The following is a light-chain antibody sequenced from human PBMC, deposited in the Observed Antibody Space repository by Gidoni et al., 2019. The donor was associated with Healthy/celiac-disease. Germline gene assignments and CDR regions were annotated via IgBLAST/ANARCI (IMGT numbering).Light chain of an antibody. CDR1: SLRSYY. Sequence: SSALTQHPAVSVALGQTARITCQGDSLRSYYASWYQQKPGQAPVLVIYGKNNRPSGIPDRFSGSSSGNTATLTITGAQAEDEADYYCNSRDSSGNYVVFGGGTKLTVL. V-gene: IGLV3-19*01. J-gene: IGLJ2*01. CDR2: GKN. CDR3: NSRDSSGNYVV.